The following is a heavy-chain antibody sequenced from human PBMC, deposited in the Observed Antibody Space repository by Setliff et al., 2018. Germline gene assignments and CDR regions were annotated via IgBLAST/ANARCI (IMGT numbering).Heavy chain of an antibody. J-gene: IGHJ6*03. CDR2: ISPGRSI. Sequence: PSETLSLTCSVSGGSISNFYWGWIRQPPGKGLEWIGSISPGRSINYNPSLRSRVTISGDTSKNQISLNLSSGTAADTAVYYCARDRRDYIGAGSSEIDYYYYYYMDVWGKGTTVTVSS. D-gene: IGHD3-10*01. V-gene: IGHV4-4*08. CDR1: GGSISNFY. CDR3: ARDRRDYIGAGSSEIDYYYYYYMDV.